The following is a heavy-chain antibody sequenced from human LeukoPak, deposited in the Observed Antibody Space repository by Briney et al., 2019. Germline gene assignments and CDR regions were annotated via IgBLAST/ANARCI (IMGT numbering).Heavy chain of an antibody. J-gene: IGHJ4*02. CDR3: AGYSSGWFDY. Sequence: SETLSLTCTVSGGSISSSSYYWGWIRQPPGKGLEWIGSIYYSGSTCYNPSLKSRVTISVDTSKNQFSLKLSSVTAADTAVYYCAGYSSGWFDYWGQGTLVTVSS. CDR2: IYYSGST. CDR1: GGSISSSSYY. D-gene: IGHD6-19*01. V-gene: IGHV4-39*01.